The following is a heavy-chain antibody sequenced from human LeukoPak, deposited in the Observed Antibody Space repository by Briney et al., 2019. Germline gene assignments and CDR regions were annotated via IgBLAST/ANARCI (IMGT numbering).Heavy chain of an antibody. J-gene: IGHJ3*02. CDR3: ARILLNAFDI. D-gene: IGHD3-10*01. CDR1: GFTFSSYS. Sequence: PGGSLRLSCAASGFTFSSYSMNWVRQAPGKWLEWGSSISSSSSYIYYADSVKGRFTISRDNAKNSLYLQMNSLRAEDTAVYYCARILLNAFDIWGQGTMVTVSS. CDR2: ISSSSSYI. V-gene: IGHV3-21*01.